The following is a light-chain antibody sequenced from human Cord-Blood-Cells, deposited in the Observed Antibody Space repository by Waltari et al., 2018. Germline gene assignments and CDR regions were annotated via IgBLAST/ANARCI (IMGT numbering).Light chain of an antibody. CDR3: LLYYGGGQPF. Sequence: QTVVTQEPSLTVSPGGTVTLTCASSTGAVTSGYYPNWFQQKPGQAPRGLIYSTSNKHSGTPARFSGSLLGGKAALTLSGVQPEDEAEYYCLLYYGGGQPFFGGGTKLTAL. J-gene: IGLJ2*01. CDR2: STS. CDR1: TGAVTSGYY. V-gene: IGLV7-43*01.